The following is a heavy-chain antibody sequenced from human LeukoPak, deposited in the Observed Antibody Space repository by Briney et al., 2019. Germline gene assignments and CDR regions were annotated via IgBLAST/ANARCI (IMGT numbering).Heavy chain of an antibody. CDR3: AKEIYGDSTGGRFQQ. V-gene: IGHV3-23*01. Sequence: GGSLRLSCAASGFTFSDYAMNWVRQAPGKGLEWISYIGPSHSIYYTDSVKGRFTLSRDNSKNTLYLQMHSLRAEDTAVYYCAKEIYGDSTGGRFQQWGQGTLVTVSS. CDR1: GFTFSDYA. CDR2: IGPSHSI. J-gene: IGHJ1*01. D-gene: IGHD4-17*01.